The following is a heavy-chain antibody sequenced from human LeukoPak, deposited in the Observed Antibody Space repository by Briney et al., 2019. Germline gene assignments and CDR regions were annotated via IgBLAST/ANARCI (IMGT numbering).Heavy chain of an antibody. CDR3: ATDSNNNGDYEA. CDR2: IYSGGSI. V-gene: IGHV3-66*02. D-gene: IGHD4-17*01. J-gene: IGHJ5*02. CDR1: GFSVSSKY. Sequence: GGSLRLSCAASGFSVSSKYMTWVRQAPGKGLEWVSVIYSGGSIYYADSLKGRFTISRDNSKNTLYLQMNSLRVEDTAVNYCATDSNNNGDYEAWGQGTLVTVSS.